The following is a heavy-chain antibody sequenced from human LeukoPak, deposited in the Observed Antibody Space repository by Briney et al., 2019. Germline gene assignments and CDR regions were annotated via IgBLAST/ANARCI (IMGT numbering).Heavy chain of an antibody. D-gene: IGHD2/OR15-2a*01. CDR2: IYYSGST. V-gene: IGHV4-61*01. CDR3: ARGEYGLFDY. Sequence: SETLSLTCTVSGGSISGGSYYWSWIRHPPGKGLEWIGYIYYSGSTKYNLSLKSRVTISVDTSKNQLSLKLSSVTAADTAVYYCARGEYGLFDYWGQGTPVTVSS. J-gene: IGHJ4*02. CDR1: GGSISGGSYY.